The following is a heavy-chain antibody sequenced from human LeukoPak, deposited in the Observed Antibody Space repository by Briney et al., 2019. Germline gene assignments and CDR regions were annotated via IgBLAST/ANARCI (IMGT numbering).Heavy chain of an antibody. CDR3: ASPKDSSGPRDYFDY. CDR1: GGTFSSYA. V-gene: IGHV1-69*04. CDR2: IIPILGIA. Sequence: GASVKVSCKASGGTFSSYAISWVRQAPGQGLEWMGRIIPILGIANYAQKFQGRVTITADKSTSTAYMELSSLRSEDTAVYYCASPKDSSGPRDYFDYWGQGTLVTVSS. J-gene: IGHJ4*02. D-gene: IGHD3-22*01.